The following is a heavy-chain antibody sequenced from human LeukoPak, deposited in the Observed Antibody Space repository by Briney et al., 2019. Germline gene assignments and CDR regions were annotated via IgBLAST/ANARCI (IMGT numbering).Heavy chain of an antibody. CDR1: GFTFSSYW. Sequence: GRSLRLSCAASGFTFSSYWMSWVRQAPGKGLEWVANIKQDGSEKYYVDSVKGRFTISRDNAKNSLYLQMNSLRAEDTAVYYCATREYDFWSGYPDAFDIWGQGTMVTVSS. J-gene: IGHJ3*02. CDR2: IKQDGSEK. CDR3: ATREYDFWSGYPDAFDI. D-gene: IGHD3-3*01. V-gene: IGHV3-7*01.